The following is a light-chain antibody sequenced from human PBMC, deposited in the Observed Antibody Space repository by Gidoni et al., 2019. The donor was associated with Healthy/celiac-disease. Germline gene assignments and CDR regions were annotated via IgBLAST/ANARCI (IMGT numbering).Light chain of an antibody. V-gene: IGKV1-39*01. J-gene: IGKJ1*01. CDR2: AAS. Sequence: DIQMTHAPSSLSASVGDRVTITCRASQSISSYLNWYQQKPGKAPKLLIYAASSLQSGVPSRFSGSGSGTDFTLTISSLQPEDFATYYCQQSYSTPHTFXQXTKVEIK. CDR1: QSISSY. CDR3: QQSYSTPHT.